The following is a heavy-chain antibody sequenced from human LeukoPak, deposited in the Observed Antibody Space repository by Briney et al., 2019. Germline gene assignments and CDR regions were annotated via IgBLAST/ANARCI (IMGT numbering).Heavy chain of an antibody. CDR2: ISYDGSNK. CDR3: AKEAIEYSSYRDDLDI. Sequence: PGRCLRLSCAASGFTFSSYDMLWVRQAPGKGLEWGAVISYDGSNKYYADSVKGRFTISRDNSKNTLYLQMNSLRAEDTAVYYCAKEAIEYSSYRDDLDIWGQGTMVTVSS. D-gene: IGHD6-6*01. J-gene: IGHJ3*02. V-gene: IGHV3-30*18. CDR1: GFTFSSYD.